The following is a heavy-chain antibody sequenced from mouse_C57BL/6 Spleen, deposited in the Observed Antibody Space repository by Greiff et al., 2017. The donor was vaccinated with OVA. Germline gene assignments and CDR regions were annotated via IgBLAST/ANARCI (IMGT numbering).Heavy chain of an antibody. J-gene: IGHJ1*03. CDR3: ARSRGSDWYFDF. CDR1: GYTFTSYW. V-gene: IGHV1-64*01. Sequence: QVQLQQSGAELVKPGASVKLSCKASGYTFTSYWMHWVKQRPGQGLEWIGMIHPNSGSTNYNEKFKSKATLTVDKSSSTAYMQLSSLTSEDSAVYYCARSRGSDWYFDFWGKGTTVTVSS. D-gene: IGHD1-1*01. CDR2: IHPNSGST.